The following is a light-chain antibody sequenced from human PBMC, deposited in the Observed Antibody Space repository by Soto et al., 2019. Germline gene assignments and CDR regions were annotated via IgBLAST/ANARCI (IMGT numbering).Light chain of an antibody. V-gene: IGLV1-51*01. J-gene: IGLJ2*01. CDR1: SSNIGKNY. CDR2: DNN. CDR3: DTWDSSLSAVV. Sequence: QSVLTQPPSVSAAPRQKVTISCSGNSSNIGKNYVSWFQQFPGTAPKLLIYDNNKRPSGIPDRFSGSNSGTSATLGITGLQTGDEADYYCDTWDSSLSAVVFGGGTKLTVL.